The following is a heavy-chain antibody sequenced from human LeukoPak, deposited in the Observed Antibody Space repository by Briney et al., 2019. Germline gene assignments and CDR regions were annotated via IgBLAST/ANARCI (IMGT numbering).Heavy chain of an antibody. J-gene: IGHJ3*02. V-gene: IGHV3-74*01. Sequence: GGSLRLSCAASGFTFSSYWLHWLRQAPGKGLTWVSRINSDGSRINYADSVKGRFTSSRDNAKNTLYLQMNSLRAEDTAVYYCARDSGSYYAAFDIWGQGTMVTVSS. CDR1: GFTFSSYW. CDR2: INSDGSRI. CDR3: ARDSGSYYAAFDI. D-gene: IGHD1-26*01.